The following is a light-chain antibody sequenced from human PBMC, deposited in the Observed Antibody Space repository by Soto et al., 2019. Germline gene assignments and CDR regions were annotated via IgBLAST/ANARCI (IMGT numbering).Light chain of an antibody. Sequence: EIVLTQSPETLALSPGERATLYCRASQSVSSYLVWYQQKPGQAPRLLIYDASNRATGIPGRFSGSGSGTHFTLTISNLEPEDFAVYFCQQRSNWPLTFGQGTRLEIK. J-gene: IGKJ5*01. CDR3: QQRSNWPLT. CDR1: QSVSSY. CDR2: DAS. V-gene: IGKV3-11*01.